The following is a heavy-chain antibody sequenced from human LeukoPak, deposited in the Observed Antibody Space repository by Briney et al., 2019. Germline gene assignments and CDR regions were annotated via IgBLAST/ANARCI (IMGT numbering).Heavy chain of an antibody. J-gene: IGHJ4*02. CDR3: ARSPPGRTNWNYYDY. V-gene: IGHV3-30*14. D-gene: IGHD1-1*01. CDR1: GFTFSSYA. Sequence: GGSLRLSCAASGFTFSSYAMHWVRQAPGKGLEWVAVISYDGSNKYYADSVKGRFTISRDNSESTVSLQMGSLRDEDMAVYYCARSPPGRTNWNYYDYWGRGTLVTVSS. CDR2: ISYDGSNK.